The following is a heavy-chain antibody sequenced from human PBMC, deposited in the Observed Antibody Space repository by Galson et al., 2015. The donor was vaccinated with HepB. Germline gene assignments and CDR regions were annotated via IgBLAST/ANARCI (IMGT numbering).Heavy chain of an antibody. CDR3: AKDRTGDYYFDY. CDR2: ISGSGGST. CDR1: GFTFSSYA. J-gene: IGHJ4*02. Sequence: SLRLSCAASGFTFSSYAMSWVRQAPGKGLEWVSAISGSGGSTYYADSVKGRFTISRDNSKNTLYLQMNSLRAEDTAVYYCAKDRTGDYYFDYWGQGTLVTVSS. V-gene: IGHV3-23*01. D-gene: IGHD1-14*01.